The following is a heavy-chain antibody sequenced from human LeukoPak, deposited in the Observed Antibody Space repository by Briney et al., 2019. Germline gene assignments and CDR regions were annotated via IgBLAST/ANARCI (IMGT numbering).Heavy chain of an antibody. CDR2: IIPIFGTA. J-gene: IGHJ4*02. V-gene: IGHV1-69*06. CDR1: GGTFSSYA. Sequence: ASVKVSCKASGGTFSSYAISWVRQAPGQGLEWMGRIIPIFGTANYAQKFQGRVTITADKSTSTAYMELSSLRSEDTAVHYCARDTPYIVGATASGGDWGQGTLVTVCS. D-gene: IGHD1-26*01. CDR3: ARDTPYIVGATASGGD.